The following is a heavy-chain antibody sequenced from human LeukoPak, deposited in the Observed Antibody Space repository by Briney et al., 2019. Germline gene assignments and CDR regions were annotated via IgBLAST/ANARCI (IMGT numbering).Heavy chain of an antibody. Sequence: GGSLRLSCAASGFTFSSYAMHWVRQAPGKGLEWVAVISYDGSNKYYADSVKGRFTISRDNSKNTLYLQMNSLRAEDTAVYYCGRDMLPGIAAAGLDYWGQETLVPVSS. CDR1: GFTFSSYA. V-gene: IGHV3-30*04. D-gene: IGHD6-13*01. CDR3: GRDMLPGIAAAGLDY. J-gene: IGHJ4*02. CDR2: ISYDGSNK.